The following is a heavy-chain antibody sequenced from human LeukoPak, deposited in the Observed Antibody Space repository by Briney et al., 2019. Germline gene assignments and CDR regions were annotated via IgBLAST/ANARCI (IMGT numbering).Heavy chain of an antibody. Sequence: PSETLSLTCSVSGDSINTGYNYWNWVRQHPRKGLEWIGYIYRSGSTYYNPSFESRGTISVDTSKNQFSLRLRSVTAADTAVYYCARDVLLGSTRYLDYWGPGILVTASS. D-gene: IGHD2-8*02. CDR2: IYRSGST. J-gene: IGHJ4*02. V-gene: IGHV4-31*03. CDR1: GDSINTGYNY. CDR3: ARDVLLGSTRYLDY.